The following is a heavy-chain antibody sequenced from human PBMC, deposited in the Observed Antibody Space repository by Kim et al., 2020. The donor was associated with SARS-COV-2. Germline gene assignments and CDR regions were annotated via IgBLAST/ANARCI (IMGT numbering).Heavy chain of an antibody. Sequence: DSVKGRFTISRDNAKNSLYLQRNCLRAAETAVYYCARDIWFWELFAFDYWGQGTLVTVSS. CDR3: ARDIWFWELFAFDY. D-gene: IGHD3-10*01. V-gene: IGHV3-11*06. J-gene: IGHJ4*02.